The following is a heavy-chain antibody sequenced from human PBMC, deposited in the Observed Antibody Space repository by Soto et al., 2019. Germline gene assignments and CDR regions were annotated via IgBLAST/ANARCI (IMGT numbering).Heavy chain of an antibody. CDR1: GASFTGHF. CDR3: ARAKFESTGWHQFDI. D-gene: IGHD7-27*01. J-gene: IGHJ4*02. V-gene: IGHV4-34*01. Sequence: SETLSLPCTVSGASFTGHFSSWGRKPPGKGLEWIGEVSHSGNTKYYPSLRSRVTLSVDSSKDQISLALTSVTAADTAVYYCARAKFESTGWHQFDIWGQGTLVTVSS. CDR2: VSHSGNT.